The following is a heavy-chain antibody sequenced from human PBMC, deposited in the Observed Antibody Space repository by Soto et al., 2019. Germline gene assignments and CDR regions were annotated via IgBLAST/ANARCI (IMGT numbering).Heavy chain of an antibody. CDR3: ARVLDFWSGYPQSPLGYYYYYYIDV. Sequence: SETLSLTCTVSGGSISSHYWSWIRQPPGKGLEWIGYIYYSGSTNYNPSLKSRVTISVDTSKNQFSLKLSSVTAADTAVYYCARVLDFWSGYPQSPLGYYYYYYIDVWGKGTTVTVSS. CDR1: GGSISSHY. D-gene: IGHD3-3*01. CDR2: IYYSGST. J-gene: IGHJ6*03. V-gene: IGHV4-59*11.